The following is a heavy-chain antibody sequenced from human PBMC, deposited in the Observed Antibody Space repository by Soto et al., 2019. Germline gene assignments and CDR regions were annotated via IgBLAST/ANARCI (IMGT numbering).Heavy chain of an antibody. CDR3: ARAVGYCSGGSCLLFDF. CDR1: GFTFSSYS. V-gene: IGHV3-21*01. J-gene: IGHJ4*02. CDR2: ISSSSRYI. D-gene: IGHD2-15*01. Sequence: EVQLVESGGGLVKPGGSLRLSCAASGFTFSSYSMNWVRQAPGKGLEWVASISSSSRYIYYADSVKGRFTISRDNAKNALYLQMLSLRADDTSVYYCARAVGYCSGGSCLLFDFCGQGTLVTVSS.